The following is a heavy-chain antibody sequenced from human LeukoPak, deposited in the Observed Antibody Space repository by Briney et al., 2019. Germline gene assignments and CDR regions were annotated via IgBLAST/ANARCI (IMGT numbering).Heavy chain of an antibody. D-gene: IGHD6-6*01. V-gene: IGHV3-48*04. Sequence: GGSLRLSCAASGFTFSGYSLNWVRQAPGKGLEWISYISTAGTTVYYADSVKGRFTVSRDNAKNTLYLQVNNLRAEDTAVYYCARGPNSNWSGLDFWGQGTLLTVSS. CDR1: GFTFSGYS. CDR3: ARGPNSNWSGLDF. J-gene: IGHJ4*02. CDR2: ISTAGTTV.